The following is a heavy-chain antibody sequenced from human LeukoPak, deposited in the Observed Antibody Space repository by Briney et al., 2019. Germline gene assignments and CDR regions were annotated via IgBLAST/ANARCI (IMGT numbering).Heavy chain of an antibody. Sequence: SETLSLTCTVSGGSISTSNYYWVWIRQPPGKGLEWIGSIYYSGSTYYNPSLTSRVAISLDTSKNQFSLKLTSVTAADTAVYYCARGIAAAGGGVNWFDPWGQGTLVTVSS. CDR2: IYYSGST. J-gene: IGHJ5*02. CDR3: ARGIAAAGGGVNWFDP. CDR1: GGSISTSNYY. D-gene: IGHD6-13*01. V-gene: IGHV4-39*07.